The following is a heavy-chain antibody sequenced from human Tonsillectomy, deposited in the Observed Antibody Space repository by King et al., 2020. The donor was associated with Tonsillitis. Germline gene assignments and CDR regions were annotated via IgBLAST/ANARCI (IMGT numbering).Heavy chain of an antibody. Sequence: VQLVESGGGVVQPGRSLRLSCAASGFTFSSYGMHWVRQAPGKGLEWVAVISYDGSNKYYADSVKGRFTISRDNSKNTLYLQMNSLRAEDTAVYYCAKKPRCSTSHCFYGHYWGQGTLVTVSS. CDR2: ISYDGSNK. CDR3: AKKPRCSTSHCFYGHY. CDR1: GFTFSSYG. D-gene: IGHD2-2*01. V-gene: IGHV3-30*18. J-gene: IGHJ4*02.